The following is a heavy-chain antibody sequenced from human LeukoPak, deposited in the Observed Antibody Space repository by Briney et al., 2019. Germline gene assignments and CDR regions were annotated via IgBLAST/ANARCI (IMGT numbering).Heavy chain of an antibody. J-gene: IGHJ4*02. D-gene: IGHD1-1*01. CDR2: IRSNGETV. V-gene: IGHV3-23*01. CDR3: AKGQELDDGVFDS. CDR1: RFTFSRIA. Sequence: GGSLRLSCAAPRFTFSRIAMSRVRQAPRKGLEWVSAIRSNGETVYNADSVKGRFTVSRDNSRQTLSLQMSSLRVEDTATYYCAKGQELDDGVFDSWGQGTLVTVSS.